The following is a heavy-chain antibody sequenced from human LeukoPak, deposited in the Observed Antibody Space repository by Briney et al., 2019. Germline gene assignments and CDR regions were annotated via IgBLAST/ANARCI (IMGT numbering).Heavy chain of an antibody. D-gene: IGHD1-1*01. CDR2: IKEDGSEN. J-gene: IGHJ4*02. V-gene: IGHV3-7*01. Sequence: PGGSLRLSRGASGFTFSRYWMTWVRQAPGKGVEWVANIKEDGSENSYVESVKGRFTISRDNAKNSLYLQLNSLRAEDTAVYFCARQRYSDYWGQGTLVTVSS. CDR1: GFTFSRYW. CDR3: ARQRYSDY.